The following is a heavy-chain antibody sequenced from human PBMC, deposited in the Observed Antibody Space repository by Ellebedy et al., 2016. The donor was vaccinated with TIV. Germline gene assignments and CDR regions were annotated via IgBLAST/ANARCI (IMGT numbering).Heavy chain of an antibody. D-gene: IGHD2-15*01. V-gene: IGHV3-21*01. CDR2: ISGSRSYI. CDR1: GFTFSTYS. J-gene: IGHJ3*02. Sequence: PGGSLRLSCAASGFTFSTYSMNWVRQAPGQGLEWVSSISGSRSYIYYADSVKGRFTISRDNAKNSLYLQMNSLRGEETAVYYCARCVVAHGAFDIWGQGTMVTVAA. CDR3: ARCVVAHGAFDI.